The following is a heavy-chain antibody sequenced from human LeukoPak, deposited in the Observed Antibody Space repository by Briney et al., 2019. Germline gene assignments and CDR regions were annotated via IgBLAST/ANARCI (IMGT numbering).Heavy chain of an antibody. V-gene: IGHV3-48*02. CDR2: ISSSSNII. J-gene: IGHJ4*02. Sequence: GRSLRLSCAASGFTFSSYGMHWVRQAPGKGLEWVSHIYISSSSNIISYADSVKGRFTISRDNAQNSLYLQMNGLRDEDTAVYYCVRDRAYSFDYWGQGILVTVSS. CDR1: GFTFSSYG. D-gene: IGHD2-21*01. CDR3: VRDRAYSFDY.